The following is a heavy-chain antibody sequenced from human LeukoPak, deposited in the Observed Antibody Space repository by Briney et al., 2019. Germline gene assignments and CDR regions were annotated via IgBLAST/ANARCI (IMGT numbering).Heavy chain of an antibody. D-gene: IGHD6-6*01. V-gene: IGHV4-59*08. CDR2: IYYSGST. J-gene: IGHJ5*02. Sequence: SETLSLTCTVSGGSISSYYWSWIRHPPGTGLEWIGYIYYSGSTNYNPYLTSRVTISVDTSKTQFSLKLSLVTAADTAVYYCARHAWPDLIIAALTVGWFDPWGQGSLVTVSS. CDR1: GGSISSYY. CDR3: ARHAWPDLIIAALTVGWFDP.